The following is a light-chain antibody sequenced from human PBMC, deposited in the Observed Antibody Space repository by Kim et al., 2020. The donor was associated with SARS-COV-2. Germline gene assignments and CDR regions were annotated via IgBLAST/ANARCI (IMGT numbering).Light chain of an antibody. Sequence: LSPGERATLSCRASQSITSNCLAWYQQRPGQTPRLLIYGASSRATGIADRFSGSGSETDFTLTISRLEPEDFAVYYCQQYGGSARFGGGTKVDIK. V-gene: IGKV3-20*01. CDR3: QQYGGSAR. CDR2: GAS. CDR1: QSITSNC. J-gene: IGKJ4*01.